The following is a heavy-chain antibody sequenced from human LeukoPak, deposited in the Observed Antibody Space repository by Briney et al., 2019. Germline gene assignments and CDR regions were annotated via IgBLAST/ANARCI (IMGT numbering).Heavy chain of an antibody. CDR1: GFTFSSYW. J-gene: IGHJ5*02. CDR2: IKQDGSEK. Sequence: GGSLRLSCAASGFTFSSYWMSWVRQAPGKGLEWVANIKQDGSEKYYVDSVKGRFTISRDNAKNSLYLQMNSLRAEDTAVYYCARVKHVYRSGGSCPGGWFDPWGQGTLVTVPS. CDR3: ARVKHVYRSGGSCPGGWFDP. V-gene: IGHV3-7*01. D-gene: IGHD2-15*01.